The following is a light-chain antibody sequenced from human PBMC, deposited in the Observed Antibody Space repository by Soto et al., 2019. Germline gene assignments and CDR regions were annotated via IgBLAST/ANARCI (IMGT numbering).Light chain of an antibody. CDR1: SSDVGGYNY. CDR2: DVS. J-gene: IGLJ1*01. CDR3: SSYTSSSLPYV. Sequence: QSVLTQPASVYGSPGQSITISCTGTSSDVGGYNYVSWYQQHPGKAPKLMIYDVSNRPSGVSNRFSGSKSGNTASLTISGLQAEDEADYYCSSYTSSSLPYVFGTGTKVTVL. V-gene: IGLV2-14*01.